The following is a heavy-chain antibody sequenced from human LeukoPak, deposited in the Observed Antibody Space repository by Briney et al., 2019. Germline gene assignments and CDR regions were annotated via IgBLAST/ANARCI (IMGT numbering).Heavy chain of an antibody. D-gene: IGHD3-10*01. J-gene: IGHJ3*02. V-gene: IGHV4-39*01. CDR2: IYYSGST. CDR3: ASPGNYYDPFEI. CDR1: GGTISSSSYY. Sequence: SETLSLTCTVSGGTISSSSYYWGWIRQPPGKGLEWIGSIYYSGSTYYNPSLKSRVTISVDTSKNQFSLKLSSVTAADTAVYYCASPGNYYDPFEIWGQGTIVTVSS.